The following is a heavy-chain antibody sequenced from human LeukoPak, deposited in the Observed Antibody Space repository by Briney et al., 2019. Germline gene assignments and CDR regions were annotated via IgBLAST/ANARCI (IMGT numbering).Heavy chain of an antibody. CDR1: GFTFTDHY. CDR3: VREGEGPLSKDFDY. D-gene: IGHD2/OR15-2a*01. CDR2: IGPHSTFT. J-gene: IGHJ4*02. V-gene: IGHV1-2*02. Sequence: GASMKVSCKSFGFTFTDHYIHWVRQAPGQGLEWMGYIGPHSTFTSSPQEFQGRVTMTRDTSMTTAYMELTRLTSDETAVYYCVREGEGPLSKDFDYWGQGTLVTVSS.